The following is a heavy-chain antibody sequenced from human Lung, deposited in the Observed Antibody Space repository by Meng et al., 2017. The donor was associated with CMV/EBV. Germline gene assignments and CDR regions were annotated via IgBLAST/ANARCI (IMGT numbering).Heavy chain of an antibody. D-gene: IGHD2-2*01. CDR1: GFTFSSYA. Sequence: GESXKISCAASGFTFSSYAMSWVRQAPGKGLEWVSAISGSGGSTYYADSVKGRFTISRDNSKNTLYLQMNSLRAEDTAVYYCAKGGSTSYYYYGMDVWGHGXTVTVSS. V-gene: IGHV3-23*01. CDR3: AKGGSTSYYYYGMDV. CDR2: ISGSGGST. J-gene: IGHJ6*02.